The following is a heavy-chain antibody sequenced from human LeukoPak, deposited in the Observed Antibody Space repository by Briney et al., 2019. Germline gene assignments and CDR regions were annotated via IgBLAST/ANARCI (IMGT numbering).Heavy chain of an antibody. D-gene: IGHD3-22*01. CDR1: GFTFSSYS. CDR3: ARADLYCSSSGCARRAFDI. Sequence: GGSLRLSCAASGFTFSSYSMNWVRQAPGKGLEWVSSISSSSSYIYYADSVKGRFTISRDNAKNSLHLQMNSLRAEDTAVYYCARADLYCSSSGCARRAFDIWGQGTMVTVSS. J-gene: IGHJ3*02. V-gene: IGHV3-21*01. CDR2: ISSSSSYI.